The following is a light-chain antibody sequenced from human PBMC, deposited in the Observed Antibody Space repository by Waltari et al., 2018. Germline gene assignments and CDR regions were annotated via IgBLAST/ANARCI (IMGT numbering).Light chain of an antibody. CDR2: GKN. CDR3: NSRGSSGNHYV. CDR1: SLRSYY. Sequence: SSELTQDPAVSVALGQTVRITCQGDSLRSYYASWYQQKPGQAPVLVIYGKNNRPSGIPDRFYGSSSGNTVSLTITGAQAEDEADYYCNSRGSSGNHYVFGTGTKVTVL. V-gene: IGLV3-19*01. J-gene: IGLJ1*01.